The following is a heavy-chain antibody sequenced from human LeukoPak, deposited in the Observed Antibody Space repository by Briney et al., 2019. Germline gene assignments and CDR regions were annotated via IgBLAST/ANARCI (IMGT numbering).Heavy chain of an antibody. CDR1: GSTFTSYG. CDR3: ARDTSSGYYYHY. D-gene: IGHD3-22*01. Sequence: GASVKVPCKASGSTFTSYGISWVRQAPGQGLEWMGWISAYNGNTNYAQKLQGRVTMTADTSTSTAYMELRSLRSDDTAVYYCARDTSSGYYYHYWGQGTLVTVSS. V-gene: IGHV1-18*01. J-gene: IGHJ4*02. CDR2: ISAYNGNT.